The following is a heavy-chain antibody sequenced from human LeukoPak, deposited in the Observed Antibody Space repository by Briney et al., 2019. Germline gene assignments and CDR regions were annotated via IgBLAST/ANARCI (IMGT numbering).Heavy chain of an antibody. CDR3: ARDGTSPNGYYYYGMDV. D-gene: IGHD2-2*01. J-gene: IGHJ6*02. CDR2: IYYSGST. Sequence: SETLSLTCTVSGGSISSGDYYWSWIRQPPGKGLEWIGYIYYSGSTYYNPSLNSRVTISVDTSKNQFSLKLSSVAAADTAVYYCARDGTSPNGYYYYGMDVWGQGTTVTVSS. V-gene: IGHV4-30-4*01. CDR1: GGSISSGDYY.